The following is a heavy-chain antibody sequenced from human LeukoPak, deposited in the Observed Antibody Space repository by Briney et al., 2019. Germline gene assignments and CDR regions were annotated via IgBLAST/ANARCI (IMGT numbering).Heavy chain of an antibody. Sequence: SETLSLTCAVYGGSFSGYYWSWIRQPPGKGLEWIGEINHSGSTNYNPSLKSRGTISVDTSKNQFSLKLSSVTAADTAVYYCAGYYYGSGSPIKDYWGQGTLVTVSS. CDR2: INHSGST. CDR3: AGYYYGSGSPIKDY. CDR1: GGSFSGYY. D-gene: IGHD3-10*01. V-gene: IGHV4-34*01. J-gene: IGHJ4*02.